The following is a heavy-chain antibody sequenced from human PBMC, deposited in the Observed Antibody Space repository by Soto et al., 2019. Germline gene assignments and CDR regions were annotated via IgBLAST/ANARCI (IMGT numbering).Heavy chain of an antibody. CDR1: GFTFSAYG. V-gene: IGHV3-30*03. D-gene: IGHD2-2*03. J-gene: IGHJ6*01. CDR2: ISHDGRNK. CDR3: ARDPGYCISTSCPSYYYYGMDV. Sequence: PGGSLRLSCAASGFTFSAYGIHWVRQAPAKGLEWVAVISHDGRNKYYADSVKGRFAVSRDNSKNTLYLQMNSLRAEDTAVYYCARDPGYCISTSCPSYYYYGMDVWGQGTTVTVSS.